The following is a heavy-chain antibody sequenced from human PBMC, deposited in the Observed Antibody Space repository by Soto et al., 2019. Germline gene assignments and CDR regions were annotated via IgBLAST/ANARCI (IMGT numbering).Heavy chain of an antibody. J-gene: IGHJ4*02. Sequence: GGSLRLSCAASGFIFSDYGMHWVRQAPGKGLEWVALIWNDGSKEYYVDSVKGRFTISRDNLKNTVSLQMNGLRAEDTAVYYCARTSYYDKTGVFDYWGQGTPVTVSS. CDR2: IWNDGSKE. CDR1: GFIFSDYG. CDR3: ARTSYYDKTGVFDY. V-gene: IGHV3-33*01. D-gene: IGHD3-16*01.